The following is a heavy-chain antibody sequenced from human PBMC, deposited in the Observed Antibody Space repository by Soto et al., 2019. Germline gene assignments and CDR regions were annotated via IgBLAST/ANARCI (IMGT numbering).Heavy chain of an antibody. CDR2: IYWDDDK. D-gene: IGHD4-17*01. V-gene: IGHV2-5*02. CDR3: AHSAGDLVHYYGMDV. J-gene: IGHJ6*02. CDR1: GFSLSTSGVG. Sequence: QITLKESGPPLVKPTQTLTLTCTFSGFSLSTSGVGVGWIRQPPGKPLEWLALIYWDDDKRYSPSLKCRLTINKDTSKNQVVLTMAYIDPVDTATYYCAHSAGDLVHYYGMDVWGQGTKVTVSS.